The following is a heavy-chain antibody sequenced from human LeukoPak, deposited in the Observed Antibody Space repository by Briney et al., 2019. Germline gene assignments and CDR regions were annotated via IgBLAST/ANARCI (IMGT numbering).Heavy chain of an antibody. D-gene: IGHD6-19*01. CDR2: IYYSGST. V-gene: IGHV4-59*01. J-gene: IGHJ4*02. CDR3: ATRRIAVAAPFDY. Sequence: SETLSLTCAVSGASITSYYWSWIRQPPGKGLEWIGYIYYSGSTNYNPSLKSRVTMSVETSKNEFSLKLSSVTTADTAVYYCATRRIAVAAPFDYWGQGTLVTVSS. CDR1: GASITSYY.